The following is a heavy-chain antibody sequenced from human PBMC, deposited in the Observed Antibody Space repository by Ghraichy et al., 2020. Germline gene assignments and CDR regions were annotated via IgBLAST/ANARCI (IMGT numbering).Heavy chain of an antibody. CDR3: SSGDTFDI. J-gene: IGHJ3*02. CDR2: INQDGREK. V-gene: IGHV3-7*03. D-gene: IGHD3-10*01. CDR1: GLIVGSSW. Sequence: GGSLRLSCAAAGLIVGSSWMTWVRQAPGRGLEWVANINQDGREKYYVGSVKGRFTISRDNAKNSLYLQMNNLSAEDTAVYYCSSGDTFDIWGRGTMVTVSS.